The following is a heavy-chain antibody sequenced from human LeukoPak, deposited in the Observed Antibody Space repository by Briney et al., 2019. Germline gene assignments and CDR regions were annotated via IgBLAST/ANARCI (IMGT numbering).Heavy chain of an antibody. J-gene: IGHJ4*02. CDR1: GYTFTSYY. V-gene: IGHV1-46*01. CDR2: INPSGGST. Sequence: ASVTVSCKASGYTFTSYYMHWVRQAPGQGLERMGIINPSGGSTSYAQKFQGRVTMTRDTSTSTVYMELSSLRSEDTAVYYCARGSYYYDSSGYYFDYWGQGTLVTVSS. D-gene: IGHD3-22*01. CDR3: ARGSYYYDSSGYYFDY.